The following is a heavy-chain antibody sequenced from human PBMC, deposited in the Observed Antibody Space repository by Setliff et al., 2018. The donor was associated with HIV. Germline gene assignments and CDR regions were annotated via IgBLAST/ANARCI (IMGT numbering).Heavy chain of an antibody. CDR1: GYSFTDYY. CDR2: INPSGGST. Sequence: ASVKVSCKASGYSFTDYYIHWVRQAPGQGLEWMGVINPSGGSTTYAQTFQGRVTMTRDTSTSTVYMDLSSLRSEDTAVYYCARDHCSSSGCYEYSYYGMDVWGQGTTVTVSS. V-gene: IGHV1-46*01. D-gene: IGHD2-2*01. CDR3: ARDHCSSSGCYEYSYYGMDV. J-gene: IGHJ6*02.